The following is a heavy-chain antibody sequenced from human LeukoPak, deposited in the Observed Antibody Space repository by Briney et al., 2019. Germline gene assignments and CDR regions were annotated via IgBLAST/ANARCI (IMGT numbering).Heavy chain of an antibody. V-gene: IGHV4-59*08. J-gene: IGHJ3*02. CDR1: GTSISGYY. Sequence: SETLSLTCTVSGTSISGYYWSWIRQPPGKGLEWIGYMYYSGNTNSNPSLKSRVTTSIDTSNNQFSLELSPVTAADTAVYYCERHNYYHTTGYYAFDIWGQGTMVTVSS. D-gene: IGHD3-22*01. CDR2: MYYSGNT. CDR3: ERHNYYHTTGYYAFDI.